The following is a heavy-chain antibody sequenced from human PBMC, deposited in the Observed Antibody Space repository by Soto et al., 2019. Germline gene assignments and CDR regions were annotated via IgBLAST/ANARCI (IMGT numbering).Heavy chain of an antibody. V-gene: IGHV1-3*01. CDR1: GYTFSTYT. J-gene: IGHJ5*02. CDR3: ARAGHYDSSSNYYGWFDT. Sequence: QVQLVQSGAEVKKPGASVTVSCTASGYTFSTYTLHWVRQAPGQRPEWMGWLNAGHGNTKYSQNFQGRVPITRDTSTSTSYTEPSGRRSEDTAVYSCARAGHYDSSSNYYGWFDTWGQGTLVTVAS. D-gene: IGHD3-22*01. CDR2: LNAGHGNT.